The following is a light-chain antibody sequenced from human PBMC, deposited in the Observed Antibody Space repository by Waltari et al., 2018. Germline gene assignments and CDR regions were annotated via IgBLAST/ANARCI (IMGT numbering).Light chain of an antibody. CDR3: QQYGSSPPGT. CDR2: DAS. J-gene: IGKJ1*01. Sequence: EIVLTQSPGTLSLSPGERATLPCRASQSINNNYLTCYQHKPGQAPRFLIYDASSRATGIPDRFSGSGSGTDFTLTISRLEPEDFAVYYCQQYGSSPPGTFGQGTKVEIK. V-gene: IGKV3-20*01. CDR1: QSINNNY.